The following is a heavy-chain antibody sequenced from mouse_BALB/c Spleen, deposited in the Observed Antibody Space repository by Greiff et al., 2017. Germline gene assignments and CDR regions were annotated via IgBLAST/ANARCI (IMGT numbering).Heavy chain of an antibody. D-gene: IGHD1-1*01. V-gene: IGHV5-9-3*01. J-gene: IGHJ4*01. CDR1: GFTFSSYA. CDR2: ISSGGSYT. CDR3: ARNYYGYYAMDY. Sequence: EVQVVESGGGLVKPGGSLKLSCAASGFTFSSYAMSWVRQTPEKRLEWVTTISSGGSYTYYPDSVKGRFTISRDNAKNTLYLQMSSLRSEDTAMYYCARNYYGYYAMDYWSQGTSVTVSS.